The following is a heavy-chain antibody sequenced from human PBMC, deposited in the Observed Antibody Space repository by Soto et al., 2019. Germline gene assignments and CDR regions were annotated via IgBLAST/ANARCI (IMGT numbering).Heavy chain of an antibody. CDR1: GYSFTSYW. Sequence: PGESLKVSCKGSGYSFTSYWIGWVRQMPGKGLEWMGIIYPGDSDTRYSPSFQGQVTISADKSISTAYLQWSSLKASDTAMYYCARHEGDGYKEYYYYGMDVWGQGTTVTVSS. CDR2: IYPGDSDT. D-gene: IGHD5-12*01. CDR3: ARHEGDGYKEYYYYGMDV. J-gene: IGHJ6*02. V-gene: IGHV5-51*01.